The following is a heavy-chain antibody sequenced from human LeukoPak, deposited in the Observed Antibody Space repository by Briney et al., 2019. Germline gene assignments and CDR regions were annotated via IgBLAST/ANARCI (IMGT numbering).Heavy chain of an antibody. V-gene: IGHV3-48*01. Sequence: GWCLRLSCAASGFTFSDYSMNWVRQAPGKGLEWISYIGMDSGNTNYADSVKGRFTISGDKAKNSLYLQRNSLRVEDTALYECPRDSKYAFDNWGQGTLVTVSS. CDR3: PRDSKYAFDN. CDR2: IGMDSGNT. D-gene: IGHD2-2*01. CDR1: GFTFSDYS. J-gene: IGHJ4*02.